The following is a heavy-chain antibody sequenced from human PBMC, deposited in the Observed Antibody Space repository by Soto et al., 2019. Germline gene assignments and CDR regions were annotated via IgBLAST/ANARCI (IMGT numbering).Heavy chain of an antibody. CDR2: INHSGRT. CDR1: GGSFSGYY. D-gene: IGHD7-27*01. V-gene: IGHV4-34*01. Sequence: QVQLQQWGAGLLKPSETLSLTCAVYGGSFSGYYWSWIRQPPGKGLEWIGEINHSGRTNYNPSLTGRVPISIATSRNQFSLKLISVTAAATAVYYCARGWGRIFDYWGQGTLVTVSS. J-gene: IGHJ4*02. CDR3: ARGWGRIFDY.